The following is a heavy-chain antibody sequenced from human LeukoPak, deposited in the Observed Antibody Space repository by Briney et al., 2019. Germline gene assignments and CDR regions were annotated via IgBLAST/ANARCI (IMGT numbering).Heavy chain of an antibody. CDR2: IYYSGST. D-gene: IGHD2/OR15-2a*01. CDR3: ASVGTEEYYFDY. J-gene: IGHJ4*02. V-gene: IGHV4-59*11. CDR1: GGSISSHY. Sequence: PSETLSLTCTVSGGSISSHYWSWIRQPPGKGLEWIGYIYYSGSTNYNPSLKSRVTISIDTSKNQFSLKLRSLTAADTAVYYCASVGTEEYYFDYWGQGTQVSVSS.